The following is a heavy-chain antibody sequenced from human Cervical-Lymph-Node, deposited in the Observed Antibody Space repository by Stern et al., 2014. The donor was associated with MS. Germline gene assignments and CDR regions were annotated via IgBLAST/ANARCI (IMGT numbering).Heavy chain of an antibody. CDR2: IGTAGDT. CDR1: GFTFSSYD. D-gene: IGHD6-13*01. V-gene: IGHV3-13*01. J-gene: IGHJ4*02. Sequence: EVQLVESGGGLVQPGGSLRLSCAASGFTFSSYDMHWVRQATGKGLEWVSAIGTAGDTYYPCSVKGRFTISRENAKNSLYLQMNSLRAGDTAVYYCARTIAAAGTYYFDYWGQGTLVTVSS. CDR3: ARTIAAAGTYYFDY.